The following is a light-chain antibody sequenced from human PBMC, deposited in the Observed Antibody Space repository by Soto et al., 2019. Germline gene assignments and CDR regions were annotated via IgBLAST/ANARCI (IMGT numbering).Light chain of an antibody. CDR3: SQDNNWTRK. CDR1: HTFSNRY. Sequence: VLTQSPRPLSLSPGERATLSCWASHTFSNRYLAWYQQNPGQAPRLLIYGASTRATAIPARFTGSGSGTEFTLTISSPESEDFAEYQCSQDNNWTRKFGDGTKV. V-gene: IGKV3-15*01. J-gene: IGKJ1*01. CDR2: GAS.